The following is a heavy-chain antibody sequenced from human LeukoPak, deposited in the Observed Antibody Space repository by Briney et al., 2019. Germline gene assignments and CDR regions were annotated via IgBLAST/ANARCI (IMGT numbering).Heavy chain of an antibody. CDR3: ASAEPRGIIWYPY. Sequence: SGGSLRLSCAASGFTFDDYGMSWVRQAPGKGLEWVSGINWNGGSTGYADSVKGRFTISRDNAKNSLYLQMNSLRAEDTAVYYCASAEPRGIIWYPYWGQGTLVTVSS. CDR1: GFTFDDYG. V-gene: IGHV3-20*04. CDR2: INWNGGST. D-gene: IGHD6-13*01. J-gene: IGHJ4*02.